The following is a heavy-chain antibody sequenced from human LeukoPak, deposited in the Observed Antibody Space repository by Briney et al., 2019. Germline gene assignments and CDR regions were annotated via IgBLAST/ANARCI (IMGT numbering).Heavy chain of an antibody. CDR2: IKQDGSEK. Sequence: PGGSLRLSCAASGFTFSSYWMSWVRQAPGKGLEWVAHIKQDGSEKYYVDSVKGRFTISRDNAKNSLYLQMNSLRAEDTAVYYCARCSLYCSSTSCYRWFDPWGQGTLVTVSS. CDR3: ARCSLYCSSTSCYRWFDP. D-gene: IGHD2-2*02. CDR1: GFTFSSYW. J-gene: IGHJ5*02. V-gene: IGHV3-7*01.